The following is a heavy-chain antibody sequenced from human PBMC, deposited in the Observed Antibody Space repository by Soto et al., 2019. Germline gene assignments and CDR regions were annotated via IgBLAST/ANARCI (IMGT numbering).Heavy chain of an antibody. J-gene: IGHJ5*02. CDR2: LTWNGEVL. CDR1: GFTFDDYA. V-gene: IGHV3-9*01. CDR3: ARGRAIFGVVILIAAFDP. Sequence: GGSLRLSCVASGFTFDDYAIHWVRQTPGKGLEWVSGLTWNGEVLGYADSVKGRFTISRDNAKNSLYLELSRLRSDDTAVYYCARGRAIFGVVILIAAFDPWGQGTLVTVSS. D-gene: IGHD3-3*01.